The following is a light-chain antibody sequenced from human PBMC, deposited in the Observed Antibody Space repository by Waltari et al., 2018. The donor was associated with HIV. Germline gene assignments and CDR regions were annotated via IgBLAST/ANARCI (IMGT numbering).Light chain of an antibody. J-gene: IGLJ2*01. CDR2: DDD. V-gene: IGLV3-21*02. Sequence: SYVLTQPPSLSVAPGQPATITCGGDKIGRKSVHGYQQKPGQAPILVIFDDDDRPSGIPDVFSGSNSGNTATLTITRVEAGHEADYYCQVWDMDADLPIFGGGTTLTVL. CDR3: QVWDMDADLPI. CDR1: KIGRKS.